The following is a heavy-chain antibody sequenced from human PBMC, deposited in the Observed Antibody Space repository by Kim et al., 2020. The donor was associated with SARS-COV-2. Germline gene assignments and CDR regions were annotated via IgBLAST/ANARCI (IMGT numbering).Heavy chain of an antibody. V-gene: IGHV4-39*07. J-gene: IGHJ4*02. CDR3: ARDPSRIDSSAYLVQQNFDS. D-gene: IGHD3-22*01. CDR1: GGSISSSSYY. CDR2: IYYYGST. Sequence: SETLSLTCTVSGGSISSSSYYWGWIRQPPGKGLEWIGTIYYYGSTYYNPSLKSRVTISVDTSKNQFSLKLSSVTAADTAVYYCARDPSRIDSSAYLVQQNFDSWGQGTLVTVSS.